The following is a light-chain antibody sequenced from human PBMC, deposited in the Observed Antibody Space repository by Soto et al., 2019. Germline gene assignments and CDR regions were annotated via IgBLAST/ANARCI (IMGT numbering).Light chain of an antibody. Sequence: MTQFPDTVAVTAGETVTISFGASQSVSNYLAWYQQKPGQAPRLLIYDASNRVTGIPARFSGSGSGTDFTLTISSLEPEDFAVYYCQQRSNWPWTFGQGTKGDIK. CDR2: DAS. CDR3: QQRSNWPWT. V-gene: IGKV3-11*01. CDR1: QSVSNY. J-gene: IGKJ1*01.